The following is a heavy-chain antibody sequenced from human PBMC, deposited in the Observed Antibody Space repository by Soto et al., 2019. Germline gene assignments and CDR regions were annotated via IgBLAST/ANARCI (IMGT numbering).Heavy chain of an antibody. V-gene: IGHV3-23*01. CDR1: GFTFSSYA. J-gene: IGHJ6*03. D-gene: IGHD2-15*01. Sequence: GGSLRLSCAASGFTFSSYAMSWVRQAPGKGLEWVSAISGSGGSTYYADSGKGRFTNSRDNSKNPMFLQMNSLSAEVTAVYYGAKAIPSTRIFSYYMDVWGKGTTVTVSS. CDR2: ISGSGGST. CDR3: AKAIPSTRIFSYYMDV.